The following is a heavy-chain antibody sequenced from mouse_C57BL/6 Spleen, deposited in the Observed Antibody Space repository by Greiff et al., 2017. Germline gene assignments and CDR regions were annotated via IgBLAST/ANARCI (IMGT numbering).Heavy chain of an antibody. V-gene: IGHV1-26*01. J-gene: IGHJ4*01. D-gene: IGHD1-3*01. CDR3: ARESFNSY. CDR1: GYTFTDYY. Sequence: EVQLQQSGPELVKPGASVKISCKASGYTFTDYYMNWVKQSHGKSLEWIGDINPNNGGTSYNQKFKGKATLTVDKSSSTAYMELRSLTSEDSAVYYCARESFNSYWGQGTSVTVSS. CDR2: INPNNGGT.